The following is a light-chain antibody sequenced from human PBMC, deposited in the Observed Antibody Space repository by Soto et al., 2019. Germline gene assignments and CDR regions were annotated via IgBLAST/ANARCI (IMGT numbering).Light chain of an antibody. J-gene: IGKJ1*01. Sequence: EIVLTQSPGTLSLSPGERATLSCRASQSVSSSYLAWYQQKPGQAPRLLIYGASSRATGIPDRFSGSGSGTYFTITISRLEPEDFAVYYCQQYGDSPRTFGQGTKVEIK. V-gene: IGKV3-20*01. CDR3: QQYGDSPRT. CDR1: QSVSSSY. CDR2: GAS.